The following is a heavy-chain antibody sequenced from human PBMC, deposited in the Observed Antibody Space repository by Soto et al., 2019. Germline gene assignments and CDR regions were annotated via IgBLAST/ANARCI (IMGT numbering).Heavy chain of an antibody. D-gene: IGHD3-10*01. J-gene: IGHJ6*02. CDR3: ARDVPMVRGVISPYYYGMDV. Sequence: SETLSLTCTVSGGSISSGSYYWSWIRQPPGKGLEWTGYIYYSGSTNYNPSLKSRVTISVDTSKNQFSLKLSSVTAADTAAYYCARDVPMVRGVISPYYYGMDVWGQGTTVTVSS. CDR2: IYYSGST. V-gene: IGHV4-61*01. CDR1: GGSISSGSYY.